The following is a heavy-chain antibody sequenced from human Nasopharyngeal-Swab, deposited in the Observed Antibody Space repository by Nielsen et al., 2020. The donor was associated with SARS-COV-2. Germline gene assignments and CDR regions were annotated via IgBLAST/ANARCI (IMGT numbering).Heavy chain of an antibody. CDR2: ISYDGSNK. Sequence: VRQAPGKGLEWVAVISYDGSNKYYADSVKGRFTISRDNSKNTLYLQMNSLRAEDTAVYYCASLGDSSGYYYRIDGYAHDAHDAFDIWGQGTMGTVSS. V-gene: IGHV3-30-3*01. J-gene: IGHJ3*02. D-gene: IGHD3-22*01. CDR3: ASLGDSSGYYYRIDGYAHDAHDAFDI.